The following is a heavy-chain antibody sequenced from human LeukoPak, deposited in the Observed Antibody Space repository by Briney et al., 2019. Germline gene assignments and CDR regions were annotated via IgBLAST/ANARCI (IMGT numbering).Heavy chain of an antibody. CDR2: ISYDGSNK. CDR3: AKDYYGSGSYFDY. CDR1: GFTFSSYG. D-gene: IGHD3-10*01. Sequence: GRSLRLSCAASGFTFSSYGMHWVRQAPGKGLEWVAVISYDGSNKYYADSVKGRFTISRDNSKNTLYLQMNSLRAEDAAVYYCAKDYYGSGSYFDYWGQGTLVTVSS. J-gene: IGHJ4*02. V-gene: IGHV3-30*18.